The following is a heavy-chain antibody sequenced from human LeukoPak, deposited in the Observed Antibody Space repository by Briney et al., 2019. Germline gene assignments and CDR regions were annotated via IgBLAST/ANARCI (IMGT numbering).Heavy chain of an antibody. CDR3: AKDFYYYGMDV. J-gene: IGHJ6*02. CDR2: ISYDGSNK. Sequence: GRSLRLSCAASGFAFSSYAMHWVRQAPGKGLEWVAVISYDGSNKYYADSVKGRFTISRDNSKNTLYLQMNSLRAEDTAVYYCAKDFYYYGMDVWGQGTTVTVSS. CDR1: GFAFSSYA. V-gene: IGHV3-30*04.